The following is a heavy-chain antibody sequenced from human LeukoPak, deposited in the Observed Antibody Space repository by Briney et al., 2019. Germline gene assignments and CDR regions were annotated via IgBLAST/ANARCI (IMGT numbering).Heavy chain of an antibody. CDR1: GFTFSSYW. D-gene: IGHD3-22*01. CDR3: ARDHHRRLYDSQARETFDI. J-gene: IGHJ3*02. CDR2: IKQDGSEK. Sequence: GGSLRLSCAASGFTFSSYWMSWVRQAPGKGLEWVANIKQDGSEKYYMDSVKGRFTISRDNAKNSLYLQMNSLRAGDTALYYCARDHHRRLYDSQARETFDIWGQGTMVTVSS. V-gene: IGHV3-7*01.